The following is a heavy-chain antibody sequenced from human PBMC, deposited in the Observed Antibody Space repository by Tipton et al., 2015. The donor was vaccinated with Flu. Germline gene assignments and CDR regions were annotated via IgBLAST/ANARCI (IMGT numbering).Heavy chain of an antibody. J-gene: IGHJ4*02. V-gene: IGHV4-38-2*02. Sequence: SLTCTVSGYSISSRYYWGWIRQPPGKGLEWIGCVYHGGTTYYNPSLKSRVAISLDTFQNQFSLKLTSVTAADTAVYYCATTTYYYGSGSHGYWGQGTLVTVSS. CDR1: GYSISSRYY. CDR3: ATTTYYYGSGSHGY. CDR2: VYHGGTT. D-gene: IGHD3-10*01.